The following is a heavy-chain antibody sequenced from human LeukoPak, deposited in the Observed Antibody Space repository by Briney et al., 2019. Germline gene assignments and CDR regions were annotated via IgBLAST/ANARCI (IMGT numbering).Heavy chain of an antibody. V-gene: IGHV3-23*05. CDR2: IGSDTKP. J-gene: IGHJ6*02. CDR1: GSTFSAYA. Sequence: PGASLRPSCEPAGSTFSAYAMTWVRQAPGKGLEWASSIGSDTKPHYSASVKGRFAISRDNSKSMLFLQLNSLRAEDTALYCCARYLHYYVAMDVWGQGTTVTVSS. D-gene: IGHD3-10*02. CDR3: ARYLHYYVAMDV.